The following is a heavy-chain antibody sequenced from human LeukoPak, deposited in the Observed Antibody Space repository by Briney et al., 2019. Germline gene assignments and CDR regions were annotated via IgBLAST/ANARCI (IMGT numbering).Heavy chain of an antibody. Sequence: PSETLSLTCTVSGGSISSGGYYWSWIRQHPEKGLEWIGYIYYSGSTYYNPSLKSRVTISVDTSKNQFSLKLSSVTAADTAVYYCARGSSSWHAIDYWGQGTLVTVSS. J-gene: IGHJ4*02. V-gene: IGHV4-31*03. CDR3: ARGSSSWHAIDY. CDR2: IYYSGST. CDR1: GGSISSGGYY. D-gene: IGHD6-13*01.